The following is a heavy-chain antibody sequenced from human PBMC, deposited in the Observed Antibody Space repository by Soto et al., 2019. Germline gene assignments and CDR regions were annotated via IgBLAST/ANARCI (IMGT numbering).Heavy chain of an antibody. CDR3: ARACSSNSCYDVFGY. CDR1: GGSISSYY. D-gene: IGHD2-2*01. Sequence: TSETLSLTCTVSGGSISSYYWSWIRQPAGKGLEWIGRIYTSGSTNYNPSLKSRVTMSVDTSKNQFSLKLSSVTAADTAVYYCARACSSNSCYDVFGYWGQGTLVTVSS. V-gene: IGHV4-4*07. CDR2: IYTSGST. J-gene: IGHJ4*02.